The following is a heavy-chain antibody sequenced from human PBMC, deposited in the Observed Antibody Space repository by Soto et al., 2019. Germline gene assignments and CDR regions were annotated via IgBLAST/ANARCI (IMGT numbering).Heavy chain of an antibody. CDR3: AKGGGPAYCNSPGWSAEDFDY. V-gene: IGHV3-30*18. CDR1: GFTFSNYA. J-gene: IGHJ4*02. D-gene: IGHD2-2*01. Sequence: QVQLVESGGGVVQPGRSLRLSCVASGFTFSNYAMHWVRQAPGKGLEWVAIVSYDGDNEYYADSVRGRFFISRDNSRNTMDLQTSMLKHEDTCVYYCAKGGGPAYCNSPGWSAEDFDYWGRGTQVTVAS. CDR2: VSYDGDNE.